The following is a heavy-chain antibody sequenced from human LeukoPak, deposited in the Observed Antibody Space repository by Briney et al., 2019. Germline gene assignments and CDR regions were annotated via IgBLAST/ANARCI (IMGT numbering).Heavy chain of an antibody. J-gene: IGHJ5*02. CDR1: GGSISSYY. V-gene: IGHV4-59*01. CDR3: ARDRPYGIAARYYNWFDP. D-gene: IGHD6-6*01. Sequence: SETLSLTCTVSGGSISSYYWNWIRQPPGKGLEWIGYIYYSGSTNYNPSLKSRVTISVDTSKNQFSLKLSSVTAADTAVYYCARDRPYGIAARYYNWFDPWGQGTLVTVSS. CDR2: IYYSGST.